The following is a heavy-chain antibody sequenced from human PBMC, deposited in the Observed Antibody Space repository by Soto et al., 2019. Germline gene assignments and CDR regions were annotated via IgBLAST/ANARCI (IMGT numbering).Heavy chain of an antibody. Sequence: ASVKVSCKASGGTFSSYAISWVRQAPGQGLEWMGGIIPIFGTANYAQKFQGRVTITADESTSTAYMELSSLRSEDTAVYYCARDQYYYDSSGYYHSFYYYGMDVWG. CDR2: IIPIFGTA. CDR3: ARDQYYYDSSGYYHSFYYYGMDV. CDR1: GGTFSSYA. V-gene: IGHV1-69*13. J-gene: IGHJ6*02. D-gene: IGHD3-22*01.